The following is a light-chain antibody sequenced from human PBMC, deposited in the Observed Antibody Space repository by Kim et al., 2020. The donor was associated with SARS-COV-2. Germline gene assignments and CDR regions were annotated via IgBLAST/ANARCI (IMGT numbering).Light chain of an antibody. CDR3: QQYSSSPAT. Sequence: SPGGRPTLSCRASQSVSSNYLAWYQQKPGQAPRLLIYGASSRATGIPDRFSGSGSGTDFTLTITRLEPEDFAVYYCQQYSSSPATFGQGTKVDIK. V-gene: IGKV3-20*01. J-gene: IGKJ1*01. CDR2: GAS. CDR1: QSVSSNY.